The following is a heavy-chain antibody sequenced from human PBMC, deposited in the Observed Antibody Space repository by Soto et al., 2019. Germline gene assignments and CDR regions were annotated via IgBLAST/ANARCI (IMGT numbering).Heavy chain of an antibody. CDR3: GAGQYFSDY. V-gene: IGHV3-74*01. CDR1: GFTFSSYI. CDR2: ITTDGSTT. Sequence: GGSLRLSCAASGFTFSSYIMHWVRQTPGKGLVWVSRITTDGSTTTYADSVRGRFTISRDNAKNTLYLQMNSLRVEDTAVYYCGAGQYFSDYWGQGTLVTVSS. J-gene: IGHJ4*02. D-gene: IGHD6-13*01.